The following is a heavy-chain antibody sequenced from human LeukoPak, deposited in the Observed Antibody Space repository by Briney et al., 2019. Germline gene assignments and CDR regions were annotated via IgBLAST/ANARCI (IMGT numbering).Heavy chain of an antibody. CDR3: ARGGIPTGPYYYFYYMDV. D-gene: IGHD3-10*01. CDR2: ISYDGNNK. J-gene: IGHJ6*03. CDR1: GFTFSRNV. Sequence: GGSLRLSCAASGFTFSRNVMHWVRQAPGKCLEWVALISYDGNNKFYADSVTGRLPISRDNSRNNLYLQMNSLRGDDAAVYSCARGGIPTGPYYYFYYMDVWGKGTAVTVSS. V-gene: IGHV3-30*01.